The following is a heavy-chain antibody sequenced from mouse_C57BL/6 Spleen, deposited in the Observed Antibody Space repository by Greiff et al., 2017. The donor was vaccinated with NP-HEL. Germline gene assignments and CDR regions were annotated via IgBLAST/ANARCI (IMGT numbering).Heavy chain of an antibody. CDR2: IHPNSGST. V-gene: IGHV1-64*01. CDR3: ARLSYYGSSYSYYFDY. Sequence: QVQLQQPGAELVKPGASVKLSCKASGYTFTSYWMHWVKQRPGQGLEWIGMIHPNSGSTNYNEKFKSKATLTVDKSSSTAYMQLSSLTSEDSAVYYCARLSYYGSSYSYYFDYWGQGTTLTVSS. CDR1: GYTFTSYW. D-gene: IGHD1-1*01. J-gene: IGHJ2*01.